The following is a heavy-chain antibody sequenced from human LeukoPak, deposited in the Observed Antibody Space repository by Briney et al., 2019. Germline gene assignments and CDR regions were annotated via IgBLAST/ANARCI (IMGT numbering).Heavy chain of an antibody. V-gene: IGHV6-1*01. D-gene: IGHD1-14*01. CDR1: GDSVSGKSAS. Sequence: SPTLSLSCNISGDSVSGKSASWNWIRQSPSRGLEWLGRTFYRSKWHYDYVISVKSRITISPDTSKNQFSLQLKSVTPEDTAIYYCASLAGDQPNDYWGQGTLVTVSS. CDR3: ASLAGDQPNDY. J-gene: IGHJ4*02. CDR2: TFYRSKWHY.